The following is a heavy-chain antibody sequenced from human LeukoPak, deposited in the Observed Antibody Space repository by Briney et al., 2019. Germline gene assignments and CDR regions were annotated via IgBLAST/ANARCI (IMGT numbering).Heavy chain of an antibody. CDR2: INHSGST. V-gene: IGHV4-34*01. Sequence: SETLFLTFALYGGSFSGYHWSWIRQPPGKGLEWIEEINHSGSTNYNPSLKSRVTISVDTSKNQISLKLSSVTAADTAVYYCARAGGYDSSGYHYYWGQGTLVTVSS. J-gene: IGHJ4*02. CDR3: ARAGGYDSSGYHYY. CDR1: GGSFSGYH. D-gene: IGHD3-22*01.